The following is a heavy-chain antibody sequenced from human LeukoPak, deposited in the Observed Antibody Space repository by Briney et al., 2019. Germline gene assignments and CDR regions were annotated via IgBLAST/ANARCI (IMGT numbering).Heavy chain of an antibody. D-gene: IGHD3-22*01. Sequence: PSQTLSLTCAVSGGSISSGGYSWSWIRQPPGKGLEWIGYIYHSGSTYYNPSLKSRVTISVDRSKNQFSLKLSSVTAADTAVYYCARLYYDSSGYYYFDYWGQGTLATVSS. CDR1: GGSISSGGYS. CDR2: IYHSGST. V-gene: IGHV4-30-2*01. J-gene: IGHJ4*02. CDR3: ARLYYDSSGYYYFDY.